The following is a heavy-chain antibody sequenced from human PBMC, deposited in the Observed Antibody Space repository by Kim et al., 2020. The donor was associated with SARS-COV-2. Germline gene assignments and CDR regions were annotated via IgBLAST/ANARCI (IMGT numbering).Heavy chain of an antibody. CDR3: ARWGGVEHSNSNKWFDP. J-gene: IGHJ5*02. CDR2: ITSRSYT. Sequence: GGSLRLSCAASGFTFSRYTMDWVRQAPGKGLEWVSSITSRSYTYYADSVKGRFTISRDNTKNSVYLQMNSMRAEDTAVYHCARWGGVEHSNSNKWFDPWG. CDR1: GFTFSRYT. V-gene: IGHV3-21*01. D-gene: IGHD6-6*01.